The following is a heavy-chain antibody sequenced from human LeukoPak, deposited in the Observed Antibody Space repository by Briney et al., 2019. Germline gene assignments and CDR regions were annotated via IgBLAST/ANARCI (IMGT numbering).Heavy chain of an antibody. CDR1: GFTFSSYG. CDR3: AKSQGYSQGFDY. V-gene: IGHV3-30*18. D-gene: IGHD5-18*01. Sequence: PGRSLRLSCAASGFTFSSYGMRWVRQAPGKGLEWVAVISYDGRNKYYADSVKGRFTISRDNSKNTLYLQMNNLRTEDTAVYYCAKSQGYSQGFDYWGQGTLVTVSS. CDR2: ISYDGRNK. J-gene: IGHJ4*02.